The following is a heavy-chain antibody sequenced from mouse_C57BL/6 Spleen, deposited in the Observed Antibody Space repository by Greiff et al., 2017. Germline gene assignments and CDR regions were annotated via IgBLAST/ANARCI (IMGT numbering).Heavy chain of an antibody. V-gene: IGHV1-42*01. D-gene: IGHD2-3*01. Sequence: VQLQQSGPELVKPGASVKISCKASGYSFTGYYMNWVKQSPEKSLEWIGEINPSTGGTTYNQKFKAKATLTVDKSSSTAYMQLKSLTSEDSAVYYCARRDGYYFDYWGQGTTPTVSS. CDR1: GYSFTGYY. J-gene: IGHJ2*01. CDR3: ARRDGYYFDY. CDR2: INPSTGGT.